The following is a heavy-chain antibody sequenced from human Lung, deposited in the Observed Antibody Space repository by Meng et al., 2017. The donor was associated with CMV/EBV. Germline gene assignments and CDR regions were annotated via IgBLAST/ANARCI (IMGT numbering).Heavy chain of an antibody. CDR3: LRRSGGSV. Sequence: VQLREWGPALVKPSDTLSRTCAVSVDSISNNNWWAWVRQPPGKGLEWIGEIPHRGSSAYNPSLKSRVSMSIDKSKNQFSLMLTSVTAADTAVYHCLRRSGGSVWGQGTLVTVSS. CDR1: VDSISNNNW. V-gene: IGHV4-4*02. D-gene: IGHD3-10*01. CDR2: IPHRGSS. J-gene: IGHJ1*01.